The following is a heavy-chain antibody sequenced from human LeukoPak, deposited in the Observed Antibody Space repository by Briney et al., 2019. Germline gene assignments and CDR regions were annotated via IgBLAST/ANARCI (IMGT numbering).Heavy chain of an antibody. V-gene: IGHV4-34*01. D-gene: IGHD1/OR15-1a*01. J-gene: IGHJ6*02. CDR1: GGSFNGYY. CDR2: INHSGST. Sequence: SETLSLTCAVYGGSFNGYYWSWIRQPPGKGLEWIGEINHSGSTNYNPSLKSRVTISVDTSKNQFSLKLSSVTAADTAVYYCARRTSSYYYYGMDVWGQGTTVTVSS. CDR3: ARRTSSYYYYGMDV.